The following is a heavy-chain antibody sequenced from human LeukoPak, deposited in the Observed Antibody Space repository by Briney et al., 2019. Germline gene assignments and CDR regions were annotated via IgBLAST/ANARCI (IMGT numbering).Heavy chain of an antibody. CDR1: GFTFSSYS. J-gene: IGHJ4*02. V-gene: IGHV3-48*04. CDR2: ISTGSSSI. D-gene: IGHD6-19*01. Sequence: GGSLRLSCAASGFTFSSYSMDWVRQAPGKGLEWVSYISTGSSSIYYADSVKGRFTISRDNAKNSLYLQMNSLRAEDTAVYYCATKAVAGYFDYWGQGTLVTVSS. CDR3: ATKAVAGYFDY.